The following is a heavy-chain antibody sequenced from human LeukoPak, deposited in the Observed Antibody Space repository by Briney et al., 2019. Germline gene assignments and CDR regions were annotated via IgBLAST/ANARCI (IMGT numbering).Heavy chain of an antibody. CDR1: GFTFSTHW. D-gene: IGHD6-19*01. CDR2: IKEDGSAT. V-gene: IGHV3-7*05. Sequence: GGSLRLSCAASGFTFSTHWMTWVRQAPGKGPEWVANIKEDGSATYYVDSVKGRFTISRDNARNSLYLQMNSLRAEDTAVYYCARHSSGWWDAFDIWGQGTMVTVSS. CDR3: ARHSSGWWDAFDI. J-gene: IGHJ3*02.